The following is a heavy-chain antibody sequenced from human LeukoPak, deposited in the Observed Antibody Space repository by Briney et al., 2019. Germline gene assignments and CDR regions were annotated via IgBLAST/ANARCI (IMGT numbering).Heavy chain of an antibody. Sequence: ASVKVSCKASGGTFSSYAISWVRQAPGQGLEWMGGIIPIFGTANYAQKFQGKVTITADESTSTAYMELSSLRSEDTAVYYCARASRDGYNDWFDPWGQGTLVTVSS. CDR1: GGTFSSYA. V-gene: IGHV1-69*13. J-gene: IGHJ5*02. CDR3: ARASRDGYNDWFDP. D-gene: IGHD5-24*01. CDR2: IIPIFGTA.